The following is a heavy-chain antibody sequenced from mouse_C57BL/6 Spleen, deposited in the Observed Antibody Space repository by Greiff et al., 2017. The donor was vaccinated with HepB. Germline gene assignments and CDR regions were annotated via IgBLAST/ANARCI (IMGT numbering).Heavy chain of an antibody. CDR3: AIPLYYGSRGYFDY. Sequence: EVQLQQSGPELVKPGASVKISCKASGYTFTDYYMNWVKQSHGKSLEWIGDINPNNGGTSYNQKFKGKATLTVDKSSSTAYMELRSLTSEDSAVYYCAIPLYYGSRGYFDYWGQGTTLTVSS. CDR2: INPNNGGT. D-gene: IGHD1-1*01. V-gene: IGHV1-26*01. CDR1: GYTFTDYY. J-gene: IGHJ2*01.